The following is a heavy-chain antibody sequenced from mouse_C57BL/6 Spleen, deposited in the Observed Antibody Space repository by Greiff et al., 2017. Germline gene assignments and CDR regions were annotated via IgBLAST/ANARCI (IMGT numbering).Heavy chain of an antibody. CDR3: ASYGRYFDV. V-gene: IGHV1-74*01. CDR1: GYTFTSYW. J-gene: IGHJ1*03. CDR2: IHPSDSDT. Sequence: QVHVKQPGAELVKPGASVKVSCKASGYTFTSYWMHWVKQRPGQGLEWIGRIHPSDSDTNYNQKFKGKATLTVDKSSSTAYMQLSSLTSEDSAVYYCASYGRYFDVWGTGTTVTVSS. D-gene: IGHD1-2*01.